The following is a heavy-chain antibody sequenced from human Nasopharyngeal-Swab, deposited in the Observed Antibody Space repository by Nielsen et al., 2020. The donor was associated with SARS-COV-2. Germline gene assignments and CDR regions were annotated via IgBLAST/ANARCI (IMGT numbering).Heavy chain of an antibody. D-gene: IGHD6-19*01. CDR3: ATGAAVAGTPISYYYYYGMDV. V-gene: IGHV1-24*01. J-gene: IGHJ6*02. CDR1: GYTITELS. Sequence: ASVKVSCKVSGYTITELSMHWVRQAPGEGLEWMGGFDPEDGEKIYAQKFQGRVTMTEDTSTDTAYMELSSLRSEDTAVYYCATGAAVAGTPISYYYYYGMDVWGQGTTVTVSS. CDR2: FDPEDGEK.